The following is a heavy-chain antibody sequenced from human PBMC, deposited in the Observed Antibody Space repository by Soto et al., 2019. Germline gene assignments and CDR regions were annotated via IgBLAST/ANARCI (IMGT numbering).Heavy chain of an antibody. D-gene: IGHD2-8*01. CDR1: GFTVSSNY. V-gene: IGHV3-53*02. J-gene: IGHJ5*02. Sequence: EVQVVETGGGLIQPGGSLRLSCAVSGFTVSSNYMSWVRQPPGKGPEWVSDIYSGGSTYYADSVKVRFTISRDNSKNTLYLQMNSLSAEDTAVYYCARERDGHNPNWFDLWGQGTLVTVPS. CDR2: IYSGGST. CDR3: ARERDGHNPNWFDL.